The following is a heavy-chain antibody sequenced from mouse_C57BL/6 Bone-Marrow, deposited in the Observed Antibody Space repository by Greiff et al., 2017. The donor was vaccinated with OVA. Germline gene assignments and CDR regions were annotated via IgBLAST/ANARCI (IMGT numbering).Heavy chain of an antibody. Sequence: VQLQQSGPELVKPGASVKIPCTASGYTFTDYNMDWVKQSHGKSLEWIGDINPNNGGTIYNQKFKGKATLTVDKSSSTAYMELRSLTSEDTAVYYCARRLYGGYFDVWGTGTTVTVSS. CDR1: GYTFTDYN. D-gene: IGHD1-1*01. J-gene: IGHJ1*03. CDR3: ARRLYGGYFDV. CDR2: INPNNGGT. V-gene: IGHV1-18*01.